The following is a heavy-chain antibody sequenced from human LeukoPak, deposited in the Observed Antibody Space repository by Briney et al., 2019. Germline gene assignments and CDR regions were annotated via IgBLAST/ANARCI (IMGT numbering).Heavy chain of an antibody. V-gene: IGHV3-30-3*01. D-gene: IGHD3-10*01. CDR1: GFTFSSYS. J-gene: IGHJ6*02. CDR3: AKDLVTMVRGVIAGPTMDV. CDR2: SYDGNNN. Sequence: GTSLRLSCAASGFTFSSYSMHWVRQAPGKGLEWVALSYDGNNNNYADSVKGRFTISRDTSKNTLYLQMNSLRAEDTAVYYCAKDLVTMVRGVIAGPTMDVWGQGTTVTVSS.